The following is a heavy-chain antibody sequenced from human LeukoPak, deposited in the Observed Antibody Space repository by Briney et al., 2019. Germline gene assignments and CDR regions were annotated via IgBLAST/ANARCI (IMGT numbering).Heavy chain of an antibody. CDR1: GGTFSSYA. Sequence: ASVKVFCKASGGTFSSYAIIWVRQAPGQGLEWMGRIIPIFGTANYAQKFQGRVTITTDESTSTAYMELSSLRSEDTAVYYCARGEGYSSGGTNYYYYYYMDVWGKGTTVTVSS. CDR3: ARGEGYSSGGTNYYYYYYMDV. V-gene: IGHV1-69*05. D-gene: IGHD6-19*01. CDR2: IIPIFGTA. J-gene: IGHJ6*03.